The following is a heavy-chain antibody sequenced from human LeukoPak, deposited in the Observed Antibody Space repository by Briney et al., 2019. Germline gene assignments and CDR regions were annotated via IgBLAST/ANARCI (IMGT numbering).Heavy chain of an antibody. V-gene: IGHV3-48*03. CDR1: GFTFSSYE. D-gene: IGHD3-10*02. Sequence: PGGSLRLSCAASGFTFSSYEMNWVRQAPGKGLEWVSYISSSGSTIYYADPVKGRFTISRGNAKNSLYLQMNSLRAEDTAVYYCAELGITMIGGVWGKGTTVTISS. J-gene: IGHJ6*04. CDR3: AELGITMIGGV. CDR2: ISSSGSTI.